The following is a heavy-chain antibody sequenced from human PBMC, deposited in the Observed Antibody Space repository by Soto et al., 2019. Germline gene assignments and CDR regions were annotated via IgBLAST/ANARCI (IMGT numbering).Heavy chain of an antibody. J-gene: IGHJ5*02. CDR2: ISYDGSNK. Sequence: GGSLRLSCAASGFTFSSYGMHWVRQAPGKGLEWVAVISYDGSNKYYADSVKGRFTISRDNSKNTLYLQMNSLRAEDTAVYYCAQDSVGDSNWFDPWGQGTLVTVSS. V-gene: IGHV3-30*18. CDR1: GFTFSSYG. D-gene: IGHD2-21*02. CDR3: AQDSVGDSNWFDP.